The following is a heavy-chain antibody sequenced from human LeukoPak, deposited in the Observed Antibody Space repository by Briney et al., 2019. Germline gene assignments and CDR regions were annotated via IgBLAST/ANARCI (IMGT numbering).Heavy chain of an antibody. CDR3: ARDVHPGITIFGVVDY. V-gene: IGHV3-21*01. D-gene: IGHD3-3*01. CDR1: GFTFSSYS. Sequence: PGGSLRLSCAASGFTFSSYSMNWVRQAPGKGLEWVSSISSSSSYIYYADSVKGRFTISRDNAKNSLYLQMNRLRAEDTAVYYCARDVHPGITIFGVVDYWGQGTLVTVSS. CDR2: ISSSSSYI. J-gene: IGHJ4*02.